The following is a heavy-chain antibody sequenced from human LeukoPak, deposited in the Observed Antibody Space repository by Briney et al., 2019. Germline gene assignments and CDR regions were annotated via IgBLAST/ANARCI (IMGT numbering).Heavy chain of an antibody. J-gene: IGHJ3*02. CDR2: MSSSSKYI. Sequence: GGSLRLSCAASGFTFSSYSMNWVRQAPGKGLEWVSSMSSSSKYIYYADSVRGRFTISRDNAKNSLFLQMNSLRAEDTAVYYCARGSISIAVAADAFDIWGQGTMVTVSS. CDR3: ARGSISIAVAADAFDI. D-gene: IGHD6-19*01. CDR1: GFTFSSYS. V-gene: IGHV3-21*01.